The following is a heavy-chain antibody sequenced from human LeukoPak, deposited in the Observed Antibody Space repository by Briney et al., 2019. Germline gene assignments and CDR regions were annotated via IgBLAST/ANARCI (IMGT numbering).Heavy chain of an antibody. D-gene: IGHD6-13*01. CDR1: GGSFSGYY. V-gene: IGHV4-34*01. Sequence: PSETLSLTCAVYGGSFSGYYWSWIRQPPGKGLEWIGEINHSGSTNYNPSLKSRVTISVDTSKNQFSLKLSSVTAADTAVYYCARGIGYGSSYYWGQGTLVTVSS. CDR3: ARGIGYGSSYY. CDR2: INHSGST. J-gene: IGHJ4*02.